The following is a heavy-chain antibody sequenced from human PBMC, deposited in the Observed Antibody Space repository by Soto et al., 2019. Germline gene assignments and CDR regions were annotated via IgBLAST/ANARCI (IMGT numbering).Heavy chain of an antibody. CDR1: GFTFSSYA. V-gene: IGHV3-23*01. Sequence: GGSLRLSCAASGFTFSSYAMSWVRQAPGKGLEWVSAISGSGGSTYYADSVKGRFTISRDNSKNTLYLQMNSLRAEDTAVYYCAKDFRQGKTEYQLPGSFDYWGQGTLVTVSS. CDR3: AKDFRQGKTEYQLPGSFDY. D-gene: IGHD2-2*01. J-gene: IGHJ4*02. CDR2: ISGSGGST.